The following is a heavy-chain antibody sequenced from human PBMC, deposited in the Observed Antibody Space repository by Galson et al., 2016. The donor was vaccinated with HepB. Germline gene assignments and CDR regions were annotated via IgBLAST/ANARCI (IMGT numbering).Heavy chain of an antibody. D-gene: IGHD2-8*02. V-gene: IGHV4-59*01. CDR3: AGGDTGGLDY. J-gene: IGHJ4*02. Sequence: YWSWIRQSPGTGLEWVGYLYYSGATNYNPSLQSRVTISRDTSKQQFSLRLTSVTAADTAVYYCAGGDTGGLDYWGQGSLVTVSS. CDR1: Y. CDR2: LYYSGAT.